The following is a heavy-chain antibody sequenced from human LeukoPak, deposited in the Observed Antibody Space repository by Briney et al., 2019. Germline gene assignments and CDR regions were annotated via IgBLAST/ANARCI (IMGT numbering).Heavy chain of an antibody. D-gene: IGHD3-10*01. Sequence: PGGSLRLSCAASGFTFSSYAMSWVRQAPGKGLEWVSVISNSAGSTFYADSVKGRFTIPRDNSKNTLYLQMNSLRAEDTAVYYCAKRASGSGTSLYYFDYWGQGTLVTVSS. CDR3: AKRASGSGTSLYYFDY. V-gene: IGHV3-23*01. CDR1: GFTFSSYA. J-gene: IGHJ4*02. CDR2: ISNSAGST.